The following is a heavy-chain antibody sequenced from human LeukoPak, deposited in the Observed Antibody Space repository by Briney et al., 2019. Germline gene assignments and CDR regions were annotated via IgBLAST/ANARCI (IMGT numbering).Heavy chain of an antibody. CDR2: IYYSGST. CDR3: ARGIYGSGSYYNG. J-gene: IGHJ4*02. D-gene: IGHD3-10*01. V-gene: IGHV4-30-4*01. Sequence: SETLSLTCTVSGGSISSGDYFWRWIRQPPGKGLGWIGYIYYSGSTYYNPSLKSRVTISVDTSKNQFSLKLSSVTAADTAVYYCARGIYGSGSYYNGWGQGTLVTVSS. CDR1: GGSISSGDYF.